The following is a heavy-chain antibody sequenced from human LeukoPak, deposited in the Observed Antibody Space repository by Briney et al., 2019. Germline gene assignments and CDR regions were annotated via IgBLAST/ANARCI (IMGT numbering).Heavy chain of an antibody. CDR2: IDTSGYT. CDR1: GGSISSYY. J-gene: IGHJ4*02. Sequence: SETLSLTCTVSGGSISSYYWSWIRQPPGKGLEWIGRIDTSGYTNYNPSLKTRVTMSVDSSKDQFSLKLSSVTAADTAVYYCARGTGSGAPDYYDYWGQGTLVTVSS. CDR3: ARGTGSGAPDYYDY. D-gene: IGHD3-10*01. V-gene: IGHV4-4*07.